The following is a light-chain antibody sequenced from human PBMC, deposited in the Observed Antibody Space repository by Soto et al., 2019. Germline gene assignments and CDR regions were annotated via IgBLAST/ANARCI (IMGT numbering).Light chain of an antibody. J-gene: IGLJ3*02. CDR1: SSNIGTNT. CDR2: DNN. Sequence: QSVLTQPPSVSGPPGQRVTISCSGSSSNIGTNTVNWYQQLPGTAPKLLIYDNNQRPSGVPDRFSGSKSGTSASLAISGLQSEDEADYYCATWDDRLNGVFGGGTKLTVL. V-gene: IGLV1-44*01. CDR3: ATWDDRLNGV.